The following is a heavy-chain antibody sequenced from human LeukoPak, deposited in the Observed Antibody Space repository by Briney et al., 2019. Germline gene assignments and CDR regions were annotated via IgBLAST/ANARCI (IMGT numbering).Heavy chain of an antibody. CDR1: GFTFRSYG. V-gene: IGHV3-30*02. J-gene: IGHJ4*02. Sequence: SGGSLRLSCVASGFTFRSYGMHWVRQAPGKGLEWVAFIRYDGSKKYYGDSVKGRFTISRDSSKNTLSLQMNSLRVEDTALYYCAKDSGDYVAYWGQGTLVTVSS. CDR3: AKDSGDYVAY. CDR2: IRYDGSKK.